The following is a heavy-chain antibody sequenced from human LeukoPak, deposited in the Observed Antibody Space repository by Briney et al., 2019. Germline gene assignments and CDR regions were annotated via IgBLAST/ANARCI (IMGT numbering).Heavy chain of an antibody. J-gene: IGHJ6*04. CDR2: INHSGST. Sequence: SETLSLTCAVYGGSFSGYYWSWIRQPPGKGLEWIGEINHSGSTNYNPSLESRVTISVDTSKNQFSLKLSSVTAADTAVYYCARGGAIVVVPAAMPARKQDYYYYYGMDVWGKGTTVTVSS. V-gene: IGHV4-34*01. CDR3: ARGGAIVVVPAAMPARKQDYYYYYGMDV. CDR1: GGSFSGYY. D-gene: IGHD2-2*01.